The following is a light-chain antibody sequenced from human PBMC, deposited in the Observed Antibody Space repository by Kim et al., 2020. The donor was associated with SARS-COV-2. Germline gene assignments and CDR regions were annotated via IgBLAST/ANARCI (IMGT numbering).Light chain of an antibody. Sequence: SPGERATLSCRASQRVSSSYLAVYQQNPGQAPRLLIYGASSRATGIPDRFSGSGSGTDFTLTISRLEPEDFAVYYCQQYGSSPWTFGQGTKVDIK. CDR3: QQYGSSPWT. V-gene: IGKV3-20*01. CDR2: GAS. CDR1: QRVSSSY. J-gene: IGKJ1*01.